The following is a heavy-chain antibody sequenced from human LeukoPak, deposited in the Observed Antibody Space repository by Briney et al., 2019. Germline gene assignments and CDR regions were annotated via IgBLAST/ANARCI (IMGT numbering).Heavy chain of an antibody. CDR2: IRGSSSST. J-gene: IGHJ4*02. Sequence: PGGSLTLSCTAPVFTFSRYAMSWPRQARGRAVEWVSAIRGSSSSTYYADYVTGRFTISRDNSKNTLYLQMNILRAEDTAVYYCAKAPIVVVPAATDYWGQGTLVTVSS. CDR3: AKAPIVVVPAATDY. D-gene: IGHD2-2*01. CDR1: VFTFSRYA. V-gene: IGHV3-23*01.